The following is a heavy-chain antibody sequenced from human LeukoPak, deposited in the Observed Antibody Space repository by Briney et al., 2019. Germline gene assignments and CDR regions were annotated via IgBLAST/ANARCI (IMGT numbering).Heavy chain of an antibody. D-gene: IGHD3-22*01. Sequence: ASVKGSCKVSGYTLTELSMHWVRQAPGKGLEWMGGFDPADGETIYAQKFQGRVTITADESTSTAYMELSSLRSEDTAVYYCARDVKFGDYYDSSGSAQRRDWFDPWGQGTLVTVSS. CDR1: GYTLTELS. J-gene: IGHJ5*02. CDR2: FDPADGET. V-gene: IGHV1-24*01. CDR3: ARDVKFGDYYDSSGSAQRRDWFDP.